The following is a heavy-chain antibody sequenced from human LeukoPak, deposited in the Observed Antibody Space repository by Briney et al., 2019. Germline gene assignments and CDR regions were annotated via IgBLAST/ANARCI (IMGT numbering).Heavy chain of an antibody. CDR2: ISSGKTI. CDR1: GFTFSSYE. V-gene: IGHV3-48*03. J-gene: IGHJ4*02. Sequence: PGGSLRLSCAASGFTFSSYEMNWVRQAPGKGLEWVSYISSGKTIYYADSVKGRFTISRDNAKSSLYLQMNSLRAEDTAVYYCARQVTGRFDYWGQGTLVTVSS. CDR3: ARQVTGRFDY. D-gene: IGHD2-21*02.